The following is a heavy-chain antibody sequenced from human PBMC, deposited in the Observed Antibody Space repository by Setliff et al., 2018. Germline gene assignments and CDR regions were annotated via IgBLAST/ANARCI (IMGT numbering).Heavy chain of an antibody. Sequence: SETLSLTCTVSGGSISNYWWSWIRQPDGKGLEWIWRVYSDGTIDYNSSLKSRVTMSADTSKNQLSLTLTSVTAADTAVYYCARALYSYDFDHWGQGTLVTVSS. CDR1: GGSISNYW. J-gene: IGHJ4*02. CDR2: VYSDGTI. V-gene: IGHV4-4*07. D-gene: IGHD5-18*01. CDR3: ARALYSYDFDH.